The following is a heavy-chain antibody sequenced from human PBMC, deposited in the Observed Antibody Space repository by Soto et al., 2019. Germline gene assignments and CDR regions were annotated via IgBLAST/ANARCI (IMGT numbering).Heavy chain of an antibody. CDR2: IWYDGSKK. D-gene: IGHD3-3*01. J-gene: IGHJ4*02. Sequence: QVQLVESGGGVVQPGRSLRLSCAASGFTFSSYGMHWVRQAPGKGLEWVAVIWYDGSKKYYADSVKGRFTISRDNSKNTLYLQMNSLSAEDTAVYYGARPPGYDFWSGPSYWGQGTLVTVSS. CDR1: GFTFSSYG. V-gene: IGHV3-33*01. CDR3: ARPPGYDFWSGPSY.